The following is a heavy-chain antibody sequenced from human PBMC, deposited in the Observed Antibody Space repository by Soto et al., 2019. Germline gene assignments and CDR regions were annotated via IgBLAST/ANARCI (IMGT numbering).Heavy chain of an antibody. J-gene: IGHJ6*03. D-gene: IGHD3-10*01. CDR3: ARRARSDFYYMDV. Sequence: EVQLAESGGGLAQPGGSLRLSCAASGFTLSGYAMDWVRQAPGKGLEYVSGISSNGVGTYYANSVQGRFTISRDNSKNTVYLQMGSLRRENISVDYCARRARSDFYYMDVWGKGPTVTVSS. V-gene: IGHV3-64*01. CDR1: GFTLSGYA. CDR2: ISSNGVGT.